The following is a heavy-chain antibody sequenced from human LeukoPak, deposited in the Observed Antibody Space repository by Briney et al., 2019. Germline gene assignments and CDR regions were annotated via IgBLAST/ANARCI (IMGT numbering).Heavy chain of an antibody. CDR2: IYRSGTT. CDR3: ARVDSTKFDY. V-gene: IGHV4-38-2*01. D-gene: IGHD3/OR15-3a*01. CDR1: GYSISSGYF. J-gene: IGHJ4*02. Sequence: SETLSLTCAVSGYSISSGYFWGWIRQPPGKGLEWIVSIYRSGTTYHNPSPKSRVTISLDTSKNQFSLKVSSVTAADTAVYYCARVDSTKFDYWGQGTLVTVSS.